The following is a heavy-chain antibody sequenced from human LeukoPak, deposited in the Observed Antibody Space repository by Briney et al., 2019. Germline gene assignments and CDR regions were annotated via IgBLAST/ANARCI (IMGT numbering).Heavy chain of an antibody. D-gene: IGHD2-21*01. CDR3: ARNLYCGGDCYYENYFDY. V-gene: IGHV4-61*02. CDR2: IYTSGST. J-gene: IGHJ4*02. Sequence: PSQTLSLTCTVSGGSISSGSYYWSWIRQPAGKGLEWIGRIYTSGSTNYNPSLKSRVTISVDTSKNQFSLKLSSVTAADTAVYYCARNLYCGGDCYYENYFDYWGQGTLVTVSS. CDR1: GGSISSGSYY.